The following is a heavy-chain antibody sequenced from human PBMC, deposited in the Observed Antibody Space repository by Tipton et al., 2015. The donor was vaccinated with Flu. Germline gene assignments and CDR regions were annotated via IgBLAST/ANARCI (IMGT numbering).Heavy chain of an antibody. CDR3: VSSFIAFGGA. V-gene: IGHV3-7*01. CDR1: GFSFSSYW. D-gene: IGHD3-16*01. J-gene: IGHJ5*02. CDR2: IKQDGSER. Sequence: SLRLSCAASGFSFSSYWMSWVRQAPGKGLEWVANIKQDGSERYYVDSVKGRFTISRDNAKNSLFLQMNSLRAEDTAVYYCVSSFIAFGGAWGQGTLVTVSS.